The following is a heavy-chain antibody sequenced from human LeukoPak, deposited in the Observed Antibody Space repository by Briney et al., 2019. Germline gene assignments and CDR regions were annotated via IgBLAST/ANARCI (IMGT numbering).Heavy chain of an antibody. Sequence: GGSLRLSCAASGFTVSSNYMSWVRQAPGKGLEWVSVIYSGGSTYYADSVKGRFTISRDNSKNTLYLQMNSLRAEDTAVYYCARGFLDYYDSSGYSHPFDYWGQGTLVTVSS. V-gene: IGHV3-66*01. J-gene: IGHJ4*02. CDR3: ARGFLDYYDSSGYSHPFDY. CDR2: IYSGGST. CDR1: GFTVSSNY. D-gene: IGHD3-22*01.